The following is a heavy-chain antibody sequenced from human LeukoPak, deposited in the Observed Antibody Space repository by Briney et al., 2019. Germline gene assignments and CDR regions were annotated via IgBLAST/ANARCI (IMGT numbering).Heavy chain of an antibody. CDR2: ISYDGSTN. V-gene: IGHV3-30*01. J-gene: IGHJ4*02. Sequence: GRSLRLSCAVSGFTFSRYSMHWVRQAPGKGLEWVAMISYDGSTNSYSDSVKGRFTISRDNSKNTLYLQMNSLRAEDTARYYCARVGIVVIPAARFDYWGQGTLVTVSS. CDR3: ARVGIVVIPAARFDY. D-gene: IGHD2-2*01. CDR1: GFTFSRYS.